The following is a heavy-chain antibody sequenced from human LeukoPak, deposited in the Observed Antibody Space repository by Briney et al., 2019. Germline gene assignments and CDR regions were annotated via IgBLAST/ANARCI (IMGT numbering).Heavy chain of an antibody. V-gene: IGHV3-21*01. CDR1: GFTFSSYS. CDR2: ISSSSSYI. J-gene: IGHJ4*02. CDR3: AKDLDYDYVWGSYRYTGGDPFDY. Sequence: GGSLRLSCAASGFTFSSYSMNWVRQAPGKGLEWVSSISSSSSYIYYADSVKGRFTISRDNAKNSLYLQMNSLRAEDTAVYYCAKDLDYDYVWGSYRYTGGDPFDYWGQGTLVTVSS. D-gene: IGHD3-16*02.